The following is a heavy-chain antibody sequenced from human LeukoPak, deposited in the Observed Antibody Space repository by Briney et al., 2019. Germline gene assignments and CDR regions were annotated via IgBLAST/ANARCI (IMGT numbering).Heavy chain of an antibody. CDR1: GFTFDDYG. Sequence: PGGSLRLSCAASGFTFDDYGMSWVRQAPGKGLEWVSGINWNGGSTGYADSVKGRFTLSRDNAKNSLYLQMNSLRAEDTALYYCARAASAYCGGDCYWYYFDYWGQGTLVTVSS. CDR3: ARAASAYCGGDCYWYYFDY. CDR2: INWNGGST. J-gene: IGHJ4*02. D-gene: IGHD2-21*02. V-gene: IGHV3-20*04.